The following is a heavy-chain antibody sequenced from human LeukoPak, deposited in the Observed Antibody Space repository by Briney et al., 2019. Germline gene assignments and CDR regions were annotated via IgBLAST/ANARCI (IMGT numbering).Heavy chain of an antibody. Sequence: PGGSLRLSCAASGFTFSGYEMNWVRQAPGKELEWVSYISSGSGTIFYADSVKGRFTISRDNAKNSLYLQINSLRADDTAVYYCARVYFGGNYYSCGMDVWGQGTTVTVSS. J-gene: IGHJ6*02. V-gene: IGHV3-48*03. CDR2: ISSGSGTI. CDR1: GFTFSGYE. CDR3: ARVYFGGNYYSCGMDV. D-gene: IGHD4-23*01.